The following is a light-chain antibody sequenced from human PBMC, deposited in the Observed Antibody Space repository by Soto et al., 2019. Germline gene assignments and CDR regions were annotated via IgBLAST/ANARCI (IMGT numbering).Light chain of an antibody. CDR2: GAS. CDR1: QSVTSTY. J-gene: IGKJ1*01. CDR3: QQYGSSGT. Sequence: TQSPGTLSLSPGERATLSCRAFQSVTSTYMAWYQQKPGQAPRLLIYGASNRATGIPDRFSGSGSGTDFTLTISRLEPEDFAVYYCQQYGSSGTFGQGTRVDIK. V-gene: IGKV3-20*01.